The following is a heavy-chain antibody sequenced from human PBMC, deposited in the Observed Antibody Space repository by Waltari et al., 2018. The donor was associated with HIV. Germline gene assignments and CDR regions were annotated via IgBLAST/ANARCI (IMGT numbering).Heavy chain of an antibody. CDR2: IFYSGST. J-gene: IGHJ4*02. V-gene: IGHV4-39*07. CDR3: ARNPVSFYSDSSNYPFDY. D-gene: IGHD3-22*01. Sequence: QLQLQESGPGVVQPSETLSLTCSVSGDSISSSSSYWGWIRQPPGKGLEWIGHIFYSGSTYYNPSLKSRVTMSLDTSKNQFSLKVTSVTAADTAVYYCARNPVSFYSDSSNYPFDYWGQGTLVTVSS. CDR1: GDSISSSSSY.